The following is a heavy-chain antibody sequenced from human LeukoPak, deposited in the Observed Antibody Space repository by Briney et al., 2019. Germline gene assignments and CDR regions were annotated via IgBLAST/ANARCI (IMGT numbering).Heavy chain of an antibody. CDR3: ARVGICSSTSCYVNWFDP. CDR1: GGSITRTSYS. J-gene: IGHJ5*02. Sequence: SETLSLTCTVSGGSITRTSYSWGWIRQPPGKGLEWIGSIYYSGSTYYNPSLKSRVTISVDTSKNQFSLKLSSVTSADTAVYYCARVGICSSTSCYVNWFDPWGQGTLVTVSS. D-gene: IGHD2-2*01. CDR2: IYYSGST. V-gene: IGHV4-39*07.